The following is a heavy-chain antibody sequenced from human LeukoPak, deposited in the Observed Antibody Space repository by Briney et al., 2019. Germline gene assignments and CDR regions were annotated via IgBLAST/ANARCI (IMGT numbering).Heavy chain of an antibody. CDR2: IYYSGST. V-gene: IGHV4-61*08. Sequence: SETLSLTCAVSGGSISSGGYSWSWIRQPPGKGLEWIGYIYYSGSTNYNPSLKSRVTISVDTSKNQFSLKLSSVTAADTAVYYCARLPPPDYSSSWYLTVWYFDLWGRGTLVTVSS. CDR3: ARLPPPDYSSSWYLTVWYFDL. D-gene: IGHD6-13*01. J-gene: IGHJ2*01. CDR1: GGSISSGGYS.